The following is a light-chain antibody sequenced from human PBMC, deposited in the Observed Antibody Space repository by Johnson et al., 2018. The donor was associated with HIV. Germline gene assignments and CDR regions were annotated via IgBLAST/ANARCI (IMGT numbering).Light chain of an antibody. CDR2: ENN. V-gene: IGLV1-51*02. J-gene: IGLJ1*01. Sequence: QSVLTQPPSVSAAPGQKVTISCSGSSSNIGNNYVSWYQQLPGTAPKLLIYENNKRPSGIPDRFSASKSGTSATLGITGLQTGAEADYYCGTWDSSLSAGVFGTGNNVTVL. CDR3: GTWDSSLSAGV. CDR1: SSNIGNNY.